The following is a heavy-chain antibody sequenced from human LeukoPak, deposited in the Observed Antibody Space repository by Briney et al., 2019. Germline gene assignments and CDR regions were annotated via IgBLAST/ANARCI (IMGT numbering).Heavy chain of an antibody. D-gene: IGHD6-13*01. CDR3: AREKGIAAAGTNWFDP. V-gene: IGHV4-39*07. Sequence: GSLRLSCAVSGFTVSSNYMSWVRQAPGKGLEWIGSIYYSGSTYYNPSLKSRVTISVDTSKNQFSLKLSSVTAADTAVYYCAREKGIAAAGTNWFDPWGQGTLVTVSS. J-gene: IGHJ5*02. CDR1: GFTVSSNY. CDR2: IYYSGST.